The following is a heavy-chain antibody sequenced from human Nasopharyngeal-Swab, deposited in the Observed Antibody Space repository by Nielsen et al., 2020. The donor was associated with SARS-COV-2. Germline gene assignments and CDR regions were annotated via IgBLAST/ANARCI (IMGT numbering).Heavy chain of an antibody. CDR1: GDSISNRTYY. CDR2: VFYTGT. D-gene: IGHD4-17*01. Sequence: SETLSLTCSVSGDSISNRTYYWGWIRQSPQKGLQWIGTVFYTGTYYNPSLQSRVTISVDTSKNQFSLKLTSVTAAGTAVYYCVRDESGDYLGLPFDSWGPGTLVTVSS. CDR3: VRDESGDYLGLPFDS. J-gene: IGHJ4*02. V-gene: IGHV4-39*07.